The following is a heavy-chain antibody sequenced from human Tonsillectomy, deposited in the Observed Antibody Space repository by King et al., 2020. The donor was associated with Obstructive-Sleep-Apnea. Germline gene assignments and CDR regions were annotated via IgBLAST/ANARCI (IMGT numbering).Heavy chain of an antibody. V-gene: IGHV3-30-3*01. D-gene: IGHD3-16*02. J-gene: IGHJ4*02. Sequence: VQLVESGGGVVQPGRSLRLSCAASGFMFSTYAMQWVRQAPGKGLEWVAVISYEGSNKNHADSVKGRFTISRDNSKNTLYLQMNSLRTEDTAVYYCARVAYVWGSYRYTAPVDYWGQGTLVTVSS. CDR1: GFMFSTYA. CDR2: ISYEGSNK. CDR3: ARVAYVWGSYRYTAPVDY.